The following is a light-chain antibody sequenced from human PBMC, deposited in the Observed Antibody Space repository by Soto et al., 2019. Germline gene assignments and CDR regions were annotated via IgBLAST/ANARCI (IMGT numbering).Light chain of an antibody. J-gene: IGKJ2*01. Sequence: DIQITHSPSSLSASVGDRVTITCRASQSISSYLNWYQQKPGKAPKLLIYAASNLQSGVTSRISGSGSGTEFTLTISSLQPEDFATYFCQQSYSAQYTFGQGTKVDIK. CDR3: QQSYSAQYT. CDR1: QSISSY. V-gene: IGKV1-39*01. CDR2: AAS.